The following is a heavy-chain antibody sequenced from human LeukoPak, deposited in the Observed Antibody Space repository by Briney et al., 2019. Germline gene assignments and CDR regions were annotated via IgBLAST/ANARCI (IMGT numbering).Heavy chain of an antibody. Sequence: PGGSLRLSCAASGFTFTTYGMHWVRQAPGKGLEWVAFIQNDEIDKFYADSVKGRFTISRDNSENTLYLQMNSLRAEDTAVYYCAKDPRAHYYDSSGYPDYWGQGTLVTVSS. D-gene: IGHD3-22*01. CDR3: AKDPRAHYYDSSGYPDY. CDR1: GFTFTTYG. CDR2: IQNDEIDK. V-gene: IGHV3-30*02. J-gene: IGHJ4*02.